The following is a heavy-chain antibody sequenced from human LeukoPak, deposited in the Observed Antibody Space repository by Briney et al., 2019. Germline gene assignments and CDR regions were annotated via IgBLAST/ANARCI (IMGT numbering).Heavy chain of an antibody. J-gene: IGHJ4*02. CDR2: ISAYNGNT. Sequence: ASVKVSCKASGYTFTSYGISWVRQAPGQGLEWMGWISAYNGNTNYAQKLQGRVTMTTDTSTSTAYMELRSLRSDDTAVYYCARVVGYDILTGYSNYFDYWGQGTLVTVSS. CDR1: GYTFTSYG. D-gene: IGHD3-9*01. CDR3: ARVVGYDILTGYSNYFDY. V-gene: IGHV1-18*01.